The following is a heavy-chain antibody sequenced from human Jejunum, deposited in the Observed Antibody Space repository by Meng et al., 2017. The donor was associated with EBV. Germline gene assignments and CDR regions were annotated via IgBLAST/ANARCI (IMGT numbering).Heavy chain of an antibody. CDR3: ARVAFSYTTRSLDS. CDR1: RGSFSGYY. J-gene: IGHJ4*02. V-gene: IGHV4-34*02. D-gene: IGHD3-16*02. CDR2: INHSGST. Sequence: VQLQKGGEGLLKPSETLSLTCAVYRGSFSGYYWSWIRQHPGKGLEWIGEINHSGSTNYNPSLRSRVTISVETSKNQFSLRLNSVTAADTAVYYCARVAFSYTTRSLDSWGQGTLVTVSS.